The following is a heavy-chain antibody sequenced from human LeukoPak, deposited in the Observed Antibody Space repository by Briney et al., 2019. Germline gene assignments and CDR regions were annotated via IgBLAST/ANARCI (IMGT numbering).Heavy chain of an antibody. CDR3: ATEYYYDSSGYSTFDY. D-gene: IGHD3-22*01. V-gene: IGHV4-61*02. CDR1: GGSISSGSYY. J-gene: IGHJ4*02. Sequence: PSETLSLTCTVSGGSISSGSYYWSWLRQPAGKGLEWIGRIYTSGSTNYNPSLKSRVTISVDTSKNQFSLKLSSVTAADTAVYYCATEYYYDSSGYSTFDYWGQGTLVTVSS. CDR2: IYTSGST.